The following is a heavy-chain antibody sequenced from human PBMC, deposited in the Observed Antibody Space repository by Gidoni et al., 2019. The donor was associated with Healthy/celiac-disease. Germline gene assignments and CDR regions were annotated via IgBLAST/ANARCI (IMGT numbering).Heavy chain of an antibody. CDR2: IYTSGST. CDR3: ARDGVVKDYYYYGMDV. CDR1: GGSISSYY. Sequence: QVQLQESGPGLVKPSETLSLTCTVPGGSISSYYWSWIRQPAGKGLEWIGRIYTSGSTNYNPSLKSRVTMSVDTSKNQFSLKLSSVTAADTAVYYCARDGVVKDYYYYGMDVWGQGTTVTVSS. D-gene: IGHD3-3*01. V-gene: IGHV4-4*07. J-gene: IGHJ6*02.